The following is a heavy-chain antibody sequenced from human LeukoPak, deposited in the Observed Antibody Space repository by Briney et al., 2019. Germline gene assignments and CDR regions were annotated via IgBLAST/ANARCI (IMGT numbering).Heavy chain of an antibody. CDR3: AKDPYVIAARGARFDY. CDR2: IWYDGSNK. J-gene: IGHJ4*02. D-gene: IGHD6-6*01. CDR1: GFTFSSYG. V-gene: IGHV3-33*06. Sequence: PGRSLRLSCAASGFTFSSYGMHWVRQAPGKGLEWVAVIWYDGSNKYYADSVKGRFTISRDNSKNTLYLQMNSLRAEDTAVYYCAKDPYVIAARGARFDYWGQGTLVTVSS.